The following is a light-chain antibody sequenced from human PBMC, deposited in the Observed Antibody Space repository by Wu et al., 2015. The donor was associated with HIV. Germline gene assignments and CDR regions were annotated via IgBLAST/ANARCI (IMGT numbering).Light chain of an antibody. V-gene: IGKV1-13*02. CDR3: QQLNSFPLT. CDR2: DAS. J-gene: IGKJ5*01. CDR1: QDIFTY. Sequence: IQLTQSPSSLSASIGDRVNITCRASQDIFTYLAWYQQTPGKAPRVLIYDASTLQSGVSSRFSGSGSGTDFTLTISGLQRDDFAVLFCQQLNSFPLTFGQGSRLEIK.